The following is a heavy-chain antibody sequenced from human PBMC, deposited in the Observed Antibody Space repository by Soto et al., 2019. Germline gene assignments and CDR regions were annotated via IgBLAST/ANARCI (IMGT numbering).Heavy chain of an antibody. CDR3: ARRYGGNFDY. D-gene: IGHD3-16*01. J-gene: IGHJ4*02. V-gene: IGHV4-59*01. CDR2: IYYSGST. CDR1: GGSISSYY. Sequence: PSETLSLTCTFSGGSISSYYWSWIRQPPGKGLEWIGYIYYSGSTNYNPSLKSRVTISVDTSKNQLSLKLSSVTAADTAVYYCARRYGGNFDYWGQGTLVTVSS.